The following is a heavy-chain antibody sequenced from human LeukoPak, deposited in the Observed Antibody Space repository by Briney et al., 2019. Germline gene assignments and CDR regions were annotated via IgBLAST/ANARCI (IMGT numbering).Heavy chain of an antibody. D-gene: IGHD3-22*01. CDR2: ISSDGSTI. CDR1: GFTFSDDY. Sequence: GGSLRLSCAASGFTFSDDYMSWIRQAPGKGPEWVSYISSDGSTIFYADSVKGRFTISRDNAKNSLFLQMNSLRAEDTAVYYCARWNYYDSSGNDYWGQGTLVTVSS. CDR3: ARWNYYDSSGNDY. V-gene: IGHV3-11*01. J-gene: IGHJ4*02.